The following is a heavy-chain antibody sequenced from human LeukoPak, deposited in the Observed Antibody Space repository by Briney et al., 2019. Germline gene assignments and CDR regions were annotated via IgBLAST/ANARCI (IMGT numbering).Heavy chain of an antibody. D-gene: IGHD2-15*01. V-gene: IGHV3-30*02. CDR1: GFTFSSYG. Sequence: GGSLRLSFVASGFTFSSYGVHWVRQAPGRGLEWVAITPYDGSNEYYADTVKGRFTISRDNSKNTLYLQMNSLRAEDTAMYYCAKDYREGWTNWFDPWGQGTLVTVSS. CDR3: AKDYREGWTNWFDP. J-gene: IGHJ5*02. CDR2: TPYDGSNE.